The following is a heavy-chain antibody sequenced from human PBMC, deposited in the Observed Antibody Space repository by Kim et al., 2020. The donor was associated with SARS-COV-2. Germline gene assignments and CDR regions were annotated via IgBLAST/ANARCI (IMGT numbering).Heavy chain of an antibody. D-gene: IGHD2-21*01. CDR2: INHSGSP. J-gene: IGHJ6*02. Sequence: SETLSLTCAVYGGSFSGYSWSWIRQSPGKGLEWIGEINHSGSPNHNPSLKSRVTISRDTSKNQLSLSLSSVTAADTAVYYCARVVVLPDLPRPNEAYYYGMDVWGQGTTVTVSS. V-gene: IGHV4-34*01. CDR3: ARVVVLPDLPRPNEAYYYGMDV. CDR1: GGSFSGYS.